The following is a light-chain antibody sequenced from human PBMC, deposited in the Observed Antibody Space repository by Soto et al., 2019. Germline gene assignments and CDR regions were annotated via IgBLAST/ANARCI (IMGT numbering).Light chain of an antibody. J-gene: IGLJ1*01. V-gene: IGLV2-14*03. CDR2: DVS. CDR1: SSDVGGYNY. CDR3: CSYTTSNTRQIV. Sequence: LTQPASVSGSPGQSITISCTGTSSDVGGYNYVSWYQHHPGKAPKLMIYDVSNRPSGVSNRFSGSKSGNTASLTISGLQPEDEADYYCCSYTTSNTRQIVFGTGTKATVL.